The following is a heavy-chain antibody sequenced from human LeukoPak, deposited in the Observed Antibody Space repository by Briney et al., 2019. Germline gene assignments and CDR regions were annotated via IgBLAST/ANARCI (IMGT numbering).Heavy chain of an antibody. V-gene: IGHV3-20*04. CDR2: INWNGGST. CDR3: AKIRDSSGWYCDY. J-gene: IGHJ4*02. D-gene: IGHD6-19*01. CDR1: GFTFDDYD. Sequence: PGGTLRLSCAASGFTFDDYDMSWVRQAPGKGLEWVSGINWNGGSTGYADSVKGRFTISRDNAKNSLYLQMNSLRAEDTALYYCAKIRDSSGWYCDYCGQGTLVTVSS.